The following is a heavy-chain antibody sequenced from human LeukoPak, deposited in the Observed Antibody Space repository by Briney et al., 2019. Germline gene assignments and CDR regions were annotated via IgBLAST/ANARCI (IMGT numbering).Heavy chain of an antibody. V-gene: IGHV7-4-1*02. Sequence: ASVKVSCTASGYTFTSYAMNWVRQAPGQGLEWMGWINTNTGNPTYAQGFTGRFVFSLDTSVSTAYLQISSLKAEDTAVYYCARNPGGSGSYYNVRFDYWGQGTLVTVSS. CDR2: INTNTGNP. CDR3: ARNPGGSGSYYNVRFDY. D-gene: IGHD3-10*01. J-gene: IGHJ4*02. CDR1: GYTFTSYA.